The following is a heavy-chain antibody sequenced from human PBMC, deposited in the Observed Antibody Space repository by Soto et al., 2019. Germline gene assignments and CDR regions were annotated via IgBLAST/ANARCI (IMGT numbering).Heavy chain of an antibody. CDR1: GGSFSGYY. V-gene: IGHV4-34*01. J-gene: IGHJ6*02. CDR3: ARARITRQLVIINQPTYYYYGMDV. D-gene: IGHD3-9*01. CDR2: INHSGST. Sequence: TLSLTCAVYGGSFSGYYWSWIRQPPGKGLEWIGEINHSGSTNYNPSLKSRVTISVDTSKNQFSLKLSSVTAADTAVYYCARARITRQLVIINQPTYYYYGMDVWGQGTTVTVSS.